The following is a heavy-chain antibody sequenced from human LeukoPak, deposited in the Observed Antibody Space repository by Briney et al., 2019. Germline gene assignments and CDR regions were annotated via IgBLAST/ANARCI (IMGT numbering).Heavy chain of an antibody. D-gene: IGHD4-17*01. V-gene: IGHV3-30*02. Sequence: GGSLRLSCAASGFTFSSYGMHWVRQAPGKGLEWVTFIRYDGSNKFYTDSVKGRFTISRDNFKNTMNLQMKSLRAEDTAIYYCAKETTVTPGNVNWFDPWGQGTLVTVSS. CDR3: AKETTVTPGNVNWFDP. CDR2: IRYDGSNK. CDR1: GFTFSSYG. J-gene: IGHJ5*02.